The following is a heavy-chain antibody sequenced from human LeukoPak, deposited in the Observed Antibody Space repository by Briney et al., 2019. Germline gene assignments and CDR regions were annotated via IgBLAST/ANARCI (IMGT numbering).Heavy chain of an antibody. Sequence: GGSLRLSCAASGFTFSDYYMSWIRQAPGKGLEWVSSISSSSTYTNYADSVKGRFTISRDNAKNSLYLQMNSLRAEDTALYYCARVSGGRYFDYWGQGTLVTVSS. CDR1: GFTFSDYY. J-gene: IGHJ4*02. CDR3: ARVSGGRYFDY. CDR2: ISSSSTYT. V-gene: IGHV3-11*06. D-gene: IGHD4-23*01.